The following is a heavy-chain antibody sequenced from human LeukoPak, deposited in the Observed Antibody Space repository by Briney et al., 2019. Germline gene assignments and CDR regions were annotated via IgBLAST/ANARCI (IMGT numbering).Heavy chain of an antibody. J-gene: IGHJ5*02. V-gene: IGHV3-53*01. CDR1: GFSVSSNY. D-gene: IGHD2-15*01. CDR3: ARDGTYCSGGSCVA. Sequence: GGSLRLSCAASGFSVSSNYMSWVPQAPGKGLEWVSAISGGGSTYYADSVKGRFTISRDNSKNTLYVQMNSLRTEDTAVYYCARDGTYCSGGSCVAWGQGTLVTVSS. CDR2: ISGGGST.